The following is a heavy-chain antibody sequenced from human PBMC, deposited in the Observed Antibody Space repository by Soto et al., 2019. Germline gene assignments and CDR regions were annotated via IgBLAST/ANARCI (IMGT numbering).Heavy chain of an antibody. CDR2: IDGSGGIT. CDR1: GFTFGTTA. J-gene: IGHJ5*02. D-gene: IGHD3-10*01. Sequence: QLLQSGGGLVQPGGSLTLSCAASGFTFGTTAMSWVRQAPGEGLEWVSTIDGSGGITYYADSVKGRFTISRDNSRNTVYLQMNSLRGDDTPLYYCVKNSGWFNTWGQGALVTVSS. CDR3: VKNSGWFNT. V-gene: IGHV3-23*01.